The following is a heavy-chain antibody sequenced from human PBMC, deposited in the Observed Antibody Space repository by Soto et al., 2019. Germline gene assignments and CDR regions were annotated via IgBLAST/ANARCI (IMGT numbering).Heavy chain of an antibody. J-gene: IGHJ3*02. CDR3: AREASPLSSYYDSSDPPVSFDI. Sequence: GGSLRLSGAASGFTFSSYGMHWVRQAPGKGLEWVAVIWYDGSNKYDADSVKGRVTISRDNSKNTLYLQMNSLRAEDTAVYYCAREASPLSSYYDSSDPPVSFDIWGPGTMVTVSS. CDR2: IWYDGSNK. CDR1: GFTFSSYG. D-gene: IGHD3-22*01. V-gene: IGHV3-33*01.